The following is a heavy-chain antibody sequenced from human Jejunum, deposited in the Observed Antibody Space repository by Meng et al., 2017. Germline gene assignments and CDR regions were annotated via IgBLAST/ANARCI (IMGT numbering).Heavy chain of an antibody. Sequence: GESLKISCAASGFTFSSYGMHWVRQAPGKGLEWVAVIWYDGSNKYYADSVKGRFTISRDNSKNTLYLQMNSLRAEDTAVYYCARSNFKGAAVTTLGIWFDPWGQGTLVTVSS. CDR3: ARSNFKGAAVTTLGIWFDP. CDR2: IWYDGSNK. D-gene: IGHD3-10*02. CDR1: GFTFSSYG. J-gene: IGHJ5*02. V-gene: IGHV3-33*01.